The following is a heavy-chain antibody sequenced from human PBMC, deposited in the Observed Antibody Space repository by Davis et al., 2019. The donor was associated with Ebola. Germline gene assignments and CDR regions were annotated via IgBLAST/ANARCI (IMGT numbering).Heavy chain of an antibody. CDR2: IWYDGSNK. J-gene: IGHJ6*02. CDR1: GFTFSSYG. V-gene: IGHV3-33*01. CDR3: ARDGGEWELYYGMDV. D-gene: IGHD1-26*01. Sequence: GGSLRLSCAASGFTFSSYGMHWVRQAPGKGLEWVAVIWYDGSNKYYADSVKGRFTISRDNSKNTLYLQMNSLRAEDTAVYYCARDGGEWELYYGMDVWGQGTTVTVSS.